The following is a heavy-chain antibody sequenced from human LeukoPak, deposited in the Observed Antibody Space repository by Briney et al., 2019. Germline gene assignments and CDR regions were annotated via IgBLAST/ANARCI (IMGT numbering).Heavy chain of an antibody. J-gene: IGHJ6*03. V-gene: IGHV1-8*03. Sequence: ASVTVSCKASGHTFTNYDINWVRQAPGQGLQWMGWMNPNSGNTGYAQKFQGRVTITRNTSISTAYMELSSLRSEDTAVYYCARETREDCSSTSCYWGRLYYYYYYMDVWGKGTTVTVSS. D-gene: IGHD2-2*01. CDR3: ARETREDCSSTSCYWGRLYYYYYYMDV. CDR1: GHTFTNYD. CDR2: MNPNSGNT.